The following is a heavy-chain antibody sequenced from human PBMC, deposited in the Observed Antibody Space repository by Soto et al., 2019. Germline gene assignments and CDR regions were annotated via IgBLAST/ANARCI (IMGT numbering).Heavy chain of an antibody. V-gene: IGHV4-30-4*01. D-gene: IGHD3-22*01. CDR1: GGSISSGDYY. Sequence: SETLSLTCTVSGGSISSGDYYWSWIRQPPGKGLEWIGYIYYSGSTYYNPSLKSRVTISVDTSKNQSSLKLSSVTAADTDVYYCARGSYYYDSSGYYHYWGKGTLVTVSS. CDR3: ARGSYYYDSSGYYHY. J-gene: IGHJ4*02. CDR2: IYYSGST.